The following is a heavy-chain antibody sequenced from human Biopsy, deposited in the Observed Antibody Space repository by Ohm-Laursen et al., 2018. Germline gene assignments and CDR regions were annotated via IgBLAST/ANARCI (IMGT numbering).Heavy chain of an antibody. J-gene: IGHJ6*02. CDR3: ARRIPLYGMDV. V-gene: IGHV3-48*03. CDR1: GFTFTSYE. CDR2: IHYTGSPI. D-gene: IGHD2-2*02. Sequence: GSLRLSCAAYGFTFTSYEMNWVRQASGKGLEWVANIHYTGSPIYYADSVRGRFTISRDNGEYSLFLQMNSLRVDDTAVYYCARRIPLYGMDVWGQGTTVTVSS.